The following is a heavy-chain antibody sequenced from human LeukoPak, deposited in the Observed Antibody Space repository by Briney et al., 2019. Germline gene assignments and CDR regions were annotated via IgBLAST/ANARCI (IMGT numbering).Heavy chain of an antibody. Sequence: KTSETLSLTCIVSGDSITSYYWTWIRQPPGKGLEWIGFVSYSGNTNYNPSLKSRVTISLDTSRNQFSLKLNSVTAADTAVYYCARGVGSGYTDDWGQGTLVTVFS. J-gene: IGHJ4*02. CDR1: GDSITSYY. V-gene: IGHV4-59*01. CDR2: VSYSGNT. CDR3: ARGVGSGYTDD. D-gene: IGHD3-22*01.